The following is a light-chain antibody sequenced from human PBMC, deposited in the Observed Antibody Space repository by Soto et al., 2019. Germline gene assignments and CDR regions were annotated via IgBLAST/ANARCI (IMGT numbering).Light chain of an antibody. CDR1: SSDVGYYNY. J-gene: IGLJ1*01. CDR2: EVG. CDR3: SSYAHSSIYV. Sequence: QSVLTQPASVSGSPGQSITISCTGTSSDVGYYNYVSWYQQHPGKAPKLMIYEVGTRPSGVSIRFSGSKSGNTASLTSSGLQADDEADYYCSSYAHSSIYVFGTGTKLTVL. V-gene: IGLV2-14*01.